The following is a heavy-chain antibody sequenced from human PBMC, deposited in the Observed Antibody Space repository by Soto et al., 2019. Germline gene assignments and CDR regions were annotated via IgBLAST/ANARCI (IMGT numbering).Heavy chain of an antibody. CDR2: IYYSGGT. CDR3: ARAPELYGPIDY. Sequence: QLQLQESGPGLVKPSETLSLTCTVSGGSISSSSYHWGWIRQPPGKGLEWIGSIYYSGGTYYNPSRKSRVTLSVDASKNQFSLKLSSVTAADTAVYYCARAPELYGPIDYWGQGVLVTVSS. V-gene: IGHV4-39*01. D-gene: IGHD3-3*01. CDR1: GGSISSSSYH. J-gene: IGHJ4*02.